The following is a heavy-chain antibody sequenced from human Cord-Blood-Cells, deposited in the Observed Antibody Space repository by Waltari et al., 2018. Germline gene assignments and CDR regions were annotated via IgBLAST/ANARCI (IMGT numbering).Heavy chain of an antibody. D-gene: IGHD3-22*01. V-gene: IGHV3-74*01. CDR3: ASYDSSGYYFDN. CDR1: GFTFSSYW. CDR2: INSDGSST. Sequence: EVQLVESGGGLVQPGGSLRLSCAASGFTFSSYWMHWVRQAPGKGLVWVSRINSDGSSTSYADSVKGRFTISRDNAKNTLYLQMNSLRAEDTAVYYCASYDSSGYYFDNWGQGTLVTVSS. J-gene: IGHJ4*02.